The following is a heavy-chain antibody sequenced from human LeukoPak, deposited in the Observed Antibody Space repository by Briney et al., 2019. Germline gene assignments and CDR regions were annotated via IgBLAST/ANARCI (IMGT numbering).Heavy chain of an antibody. D-gene: IGHD2-2*01. CDR1: GYTFTSYG. V-gene: IGHV1-18*01. J-gene: IGHJ5*02. Sequence: GASVKVSCKASGYTFTSYGISCVRQAPGQGLEWMGWISAYNGNTNYAQKLQGRVTMTTDTSTSTAYMELRSLRSDDTAVYYCARVDCSSTSCYAAGNWFDPWGQGTLVTVSS. CDR3: ARVDCSSTSCYAAGNWFDP. CDR2: ISAYNGNT.